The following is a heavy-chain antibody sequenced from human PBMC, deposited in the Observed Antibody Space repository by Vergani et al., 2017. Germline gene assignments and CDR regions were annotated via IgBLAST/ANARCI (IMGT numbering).Heavy chain of an antibody. Sequence: QVQLQESGPGLVKPSETLSLTCTVSGGSISSYYWSWIRQPAGKGLEWIGRIYMNGNTNYNPSLKSRVAVSVDTSKNQFSLKLTSVTAADTAIYYSARMTHCSGTTCPGAFDLWGQGTMVTVSA. J-gene: IGHJ3*01. CDR1: GGSISSYY. D-gene: IGHD2-2*01. CDR2: IYMNGNT. CDR3: ARMTHCSGTTCPGAFDL. V-gene: IGHV4-4*07.